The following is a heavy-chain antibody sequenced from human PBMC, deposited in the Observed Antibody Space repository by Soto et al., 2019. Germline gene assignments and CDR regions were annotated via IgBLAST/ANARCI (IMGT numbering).Heavy chain of an antibody. V-gene: IGHV4-34*01. D-gene: IGHD3-22*01. J-gene: IGHJ3*02. CDR2: ISRGGTT. Sequence: QVQLQQWGAGLLKPSETLSLTCGVYGGSFSGYYWSWIRQPPGKGLEWIGEISRGGTTNYKPSLKGRVTISVDTSKNQFSLRLSSVTAADTAVYYCARGPYYYDSSAYYYALGFDIWGQGTLVTVSS. CDR1: GGSFSGYY. CDR3: ARGPYYYDSSAYYYALGFDI.